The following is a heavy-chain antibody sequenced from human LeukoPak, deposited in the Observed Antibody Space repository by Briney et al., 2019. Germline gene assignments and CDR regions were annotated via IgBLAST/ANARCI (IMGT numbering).Heavy chain of an antibody. J-gene: IGHJ3*02. CDR3: AREYSSGESYAFDI. CDR1: GGTFSSYA. Sequence: SVKVSRKASGGTFSSYAISWVRQAPGQGLEWMGGIIPIFGTANYAQKFQGRVTITADKSASTAYMELSSLRSEDTAVYYCAREYSSGESYAFDIWGQGTMVTVSS. D-gene: IGHD6-19*01. CDR2: IIPIFGTA. V-gene: IGHV1-69*06.